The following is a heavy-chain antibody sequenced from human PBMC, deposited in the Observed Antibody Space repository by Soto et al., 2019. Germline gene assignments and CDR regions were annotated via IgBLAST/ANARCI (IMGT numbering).Heavy chain of an antibody. D-gene: IGHD2-21*02. CDR1: GYIFTKYG. CDR2: INVYNGDR. J-gene: IGHJ5*02. Sequence: QVQVVQSGPEWKKPGASVKVSCKAQGYIFTKYGIGWVRQAPGHGLEWMGLINVYNGDRKVAQKFQDRVSMTTDTATDTAYMELKSLRSGDTAVYYCARLQFGGDRILTWFDPWGQGTLVTVS. CDR3: ARLQFGGDRILTWFDP. V-gene: IGHV1-18*01.